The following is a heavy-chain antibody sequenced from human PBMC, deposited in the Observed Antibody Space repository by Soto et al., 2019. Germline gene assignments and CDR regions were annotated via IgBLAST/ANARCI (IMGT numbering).Heavy chain of an antibody. CDR3: ARDRLARGIPVAGRIDY. CDR1: GFIFSRYS. CDR2: ISSTGALM. D-gene: IGHD6-19*01. J-gene: IGHJ4*02. Sequence: EVQLVESGGGLVKPGGSLRLSCAASGFIFSRYSMNWVRQAPGKGLEWVSSISSTGALMYYADSVKGRFTISRDDADNSLYLQMNSLRVEDTAVYYCARDRLARGIPVAGRIDYWGQGALVTVS. V-gene: IGHV3-21*02.